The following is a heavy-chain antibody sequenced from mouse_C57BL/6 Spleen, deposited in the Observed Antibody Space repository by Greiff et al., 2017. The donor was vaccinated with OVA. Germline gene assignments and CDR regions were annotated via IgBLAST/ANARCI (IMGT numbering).Heavy chain of an antibody. CDR2: IHPGDGDT. J-gene: IGHJ3*01. V-gene: IGHV1-80*01. D-gene: IGHD1-1*01. Sequence: QVHVKQSGAELVKPGASVKISCKASGYAFSSYWMNWVKQRPGKGLEWIGQIHPGDGDTNYNGKFKGKATLTADKSSSTAYMQLSSLTSEDSAVYFCACDYGRGEAYWGQGTLVTVSA. CDR1: GYAFSSYW. CDR3: ACDYGRGEAY.